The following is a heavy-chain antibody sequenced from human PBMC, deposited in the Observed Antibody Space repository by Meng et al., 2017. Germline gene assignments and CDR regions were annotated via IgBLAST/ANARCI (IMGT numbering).Heavy chain of an antibody. CDR2: ISSSGSTI. J-gene: IGHJ5*02. D-gene: IGHD3-22*01. CDR3: ARDSERRSGYPNNWFDP. V-gene: IGHV3-48*03. Sequence: GGSLRLSCAASGFTFSSYEMNWVRQAPGKGLEWVSYISSSGSTIYYADSVKDRFTISRDNAKNSLYLQMNSLRAEDTAVYYCARDSERRSGYPNNWFDPWGQGTLVT. CDR1: GFTFSSYE.